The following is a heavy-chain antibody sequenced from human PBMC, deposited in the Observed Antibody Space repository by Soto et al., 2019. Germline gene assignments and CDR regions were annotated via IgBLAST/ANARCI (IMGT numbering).Heavy chain of an antibody. V-gene: IGHV4-34*01. J-gene: IGHJ4*02. D-gene: IGHD3-3*01. CDR1: GGSFSGYY. CDR2: INHSGYT. CDR3: ATALLEALKFFGLVPSFDY. Sequence: QVHLQQWGAGLLKPSETLSLTCAVYGGSFSGYYWSWIRQPPGKGLEWIGEINHSGYTNYNPSLKSRVTISADTSKNQFSLKLTSVTAADTAVYYCATALLEALKFFGLVPSFDYWGQGTLVSVSS.